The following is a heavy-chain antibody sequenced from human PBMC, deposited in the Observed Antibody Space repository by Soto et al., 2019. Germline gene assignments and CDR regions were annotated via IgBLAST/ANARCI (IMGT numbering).Heavy chain of an antibody. Sequence: QGQLVQSGAEVKKPGASVKVSCKASGYTSTDYDISWVRQAPGQGLEWMGWISVDNGNTKYVESLQFRVTMTTDTSTSTAYLEVRSLRSDDTAVYYCARTSVSNCNWFDPWCQGTLVAVSS. V-gene: IGHV1-18*01. J-gene: IGHJ5*02. CDR2: ISVDNGNT. CDR1: GYTSTDYD. CDR3: ARTSVSNCNWFDP. D-gene: IGHD4-4*01.